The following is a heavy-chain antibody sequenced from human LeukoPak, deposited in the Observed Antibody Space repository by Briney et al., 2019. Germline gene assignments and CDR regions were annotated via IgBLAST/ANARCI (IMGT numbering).Heavy chain of an antibody. V-gene: IGHV3-33*01. CDR1: GFTFSSYG. CDR2: IWYDGSNK. CDR3: ARALYPFLDV. D-gene: IGHD5/OR15-5a*01. Sequence: GSLRLSCAASGFTFSSYGMHWVRQAPGQGLEWVAVIWYDGSNKYYADSVKGRFTISRDNSKNTLYLQMNSLRAEDTAVYYCARALYPFLDVWGQGTTVTVSS. J-gene: IGHJ6*02.